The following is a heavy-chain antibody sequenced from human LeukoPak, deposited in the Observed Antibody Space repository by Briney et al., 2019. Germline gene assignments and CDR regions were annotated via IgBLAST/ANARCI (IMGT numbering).Heavy chain of an antibody. D-gene: IGHD1-26*01. CDR3: SRESGAFCPFGY. Sequence: SETLSLTCTVSSASISDRTYNWGCIRQPPGKGLEWIGTIYYNGRTYYNPSLKSRVTISVDTSKNQLSLNLTSVTAADTAIYYCSRESGAFCPFGYWGQGTLVTVPP. CDR1: SASISDRTYN. J-gene: IGHJ4*02. CDR2: IYYNGRT. V-gene: IGHV4-39*07.